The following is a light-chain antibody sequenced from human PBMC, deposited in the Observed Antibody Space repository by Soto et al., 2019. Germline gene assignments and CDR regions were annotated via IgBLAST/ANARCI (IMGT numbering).Light chain of an antibody. V-gene: IGKV1-5*03. CDR1: QSISNW. J-gene: IGKJ5*01. CDR3: QQYNRYPIT. CDR2: KAS. Sequence: DIQMTQSPSTLSASVGDRVTITCRASQSISNWLAWYQQKPGKAPKLLIYKASSLESGVPSRFSGSGSGTEFTLTITSLQPDDFATYYSQQYNRYPITFGQGTRLEIK.